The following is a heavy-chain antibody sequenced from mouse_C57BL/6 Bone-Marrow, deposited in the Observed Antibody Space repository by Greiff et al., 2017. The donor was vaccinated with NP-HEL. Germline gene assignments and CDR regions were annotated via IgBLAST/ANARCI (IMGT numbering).Heavy chain of an antibody. Sequence: QVHVKQPGAELVKPGASVKLSCKASGYTFTSYWMHWVKQRPGQGLEWIGMIHPNSGSTNYNEKFKSKATLTVDKSSSTAYMQLSSLTSEDSAVYYCAREGDSSGYMYYFDYWGQGTTLTVSS. CDR3: AREGDSSGYMYYFDY. J-gene: IGHJ2*01. V-gene: IGHV1-64*01. D-gene: IGHD3-2*02. CDR1: GYTFTSYW. CDR2: IHPNSGST.